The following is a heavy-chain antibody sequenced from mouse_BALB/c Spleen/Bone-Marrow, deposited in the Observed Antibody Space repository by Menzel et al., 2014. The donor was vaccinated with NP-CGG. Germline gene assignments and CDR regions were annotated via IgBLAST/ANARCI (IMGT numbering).Heavy chain of an antibody. V-gene: IGHV7-3*02. CDR3: ARDYGNYVRFAY. D-gene: IGHD2-1*01. CDR2: IRNKANGYTT. J-gene: IGHJ3*01. CDR1: GFTFTDYY. Sequence: EVKVVESGGGLVQPGGSLRLSCATSGFTFTDYYMSWVRRPPGKALEWLGFIRNKANGYTTEYSASVKGRFTISRDNSQSILYLQMNTLRAEDSATYYCARDYGNYVRFAYWGQGTLVTVSA.